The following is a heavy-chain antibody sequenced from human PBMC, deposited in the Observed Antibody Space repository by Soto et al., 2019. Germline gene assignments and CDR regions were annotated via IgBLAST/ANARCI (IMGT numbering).Heavy chain of an antibody. CDR2: INPSGGST. CDR3: ARDRRLVMATMLETFGY. CDR1: GYTFTSYY. V-gene: IGHV1-46*01. D-gene: IGHD2-21*01. J-gene: IGHJ4*02. Sequence: GASVKVSCKASGYTFTSYYMHWVRQAPGQGLEWMGIINPSGGSTSYAQKFQGRVTMTRDTSTSTVYMELSSLRSEDTAVYYCARDRRLVMATMLETFGYWGQGTLVTVSS.